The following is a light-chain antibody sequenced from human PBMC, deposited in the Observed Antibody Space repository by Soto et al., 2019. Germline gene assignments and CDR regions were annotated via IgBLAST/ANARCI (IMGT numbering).Light chain of an antibody. CDR2: EES. CDR3: QQYGSSPRA. Sequence: EIVLTQSPGTLSLSPGERATLSCRASQSLSNTFLAWHQQKPGQAPRLLIYEESKRATGTPDRFSGSGSGTDFTLSISKLEPEDFAVYYCQQYGSSPRAFGQGTKVEIK. CDR1: QSLSNTF. J-gene: IGKJ1*01. V-gene: IGKV3-20*01.